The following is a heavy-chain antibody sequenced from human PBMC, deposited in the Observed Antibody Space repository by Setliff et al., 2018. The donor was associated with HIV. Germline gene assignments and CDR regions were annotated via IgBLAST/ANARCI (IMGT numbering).Heavy chain of an antibody. Sequence: SETLSLTCTVSGGSINSYYWSWLRQPPGKRLEWMGYVFYTGFAAYNPSLKSRLTISVDTSKSQFSLTLTSVTAADTAVYYCARQMPIPGIAITPVDYWGQGALVTVSS. J-gene: IGHJ4*02. D-gene: IGHD5-12*01. V-gene: IGHV4-59*08. CDR2: VFYTGFA. CDR1: GGSINSYY. CDR3: ARQMPIPGIAITPVDY.